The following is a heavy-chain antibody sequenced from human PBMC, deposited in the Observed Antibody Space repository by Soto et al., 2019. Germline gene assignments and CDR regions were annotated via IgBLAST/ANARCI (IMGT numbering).Heavy chain of an antibody. CDR1: GFSFSNYA. CDR3: ARGPSTVATWLDY. CDR2: ISGNGAST. J-gene: IGHJ4*02. Sequence: EVQLVESGEGLVQPGGSLRLSCAASGFSFSNYAMHWVRQAPGKGLEYVSAISGNGASTYYADSVKGRFTIFRDNSKNTLYLQMGSLSAEDRAGYYCARGPSTVATWLDYWGQGTLVTVSS. V-gene: IGHV3-64*02. D-gene: IGHD4-17*01.